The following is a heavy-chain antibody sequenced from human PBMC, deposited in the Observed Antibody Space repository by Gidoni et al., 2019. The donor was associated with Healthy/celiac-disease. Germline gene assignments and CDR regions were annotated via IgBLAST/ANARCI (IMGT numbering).Heavy chain of an antibody. CDR2: IIPIFGTA. CDR1: GGTFRSYA. CDR3: ARGRGTETYWYFDL. D-gene: IGHD1-1*01. J-gene: IGHJ2*01. Sequence: QVQLVQSGAEVKKPGSSVTVSCKASGGTFRSYAISWVRQPPGQGLEWMGGIIPIFGTANYAQKFQGRVTITADESTSTAYMELSSLRSEDTAVYYCARGRGTETYWYFDLWGRGTLVTVSS. V-gene: IGHV1-69*01.